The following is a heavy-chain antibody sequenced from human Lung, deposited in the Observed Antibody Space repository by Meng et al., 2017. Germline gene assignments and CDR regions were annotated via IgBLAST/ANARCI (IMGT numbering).Heavy chain of an antibody. CDR1: GYTFTSHG. CDR3: ARGPYYYYDTTGYYNWFDP. V-gene: IGHV1-18*04. Sequence: QVQLVQSGAEVKKPGASVKVSCKTSGYTFTSHGISWVRQAPGQGLEWMGWISAHSGNTNYAQKIKGRVTMTTDTATSTVYMELRSLRPDDTAVYYCARGPYYYYDTTGYYNWFDPWGQGTLVTVFS. CDR2: ISAHSGNT. D-gene: IGHD3-22*01. J-gene: IGHJ5*02.